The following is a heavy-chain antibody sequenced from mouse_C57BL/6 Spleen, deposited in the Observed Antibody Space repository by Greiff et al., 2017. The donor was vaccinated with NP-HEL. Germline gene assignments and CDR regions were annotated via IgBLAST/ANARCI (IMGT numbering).Heavy chain of an antibody. V-gene: IGHV5-16*01. CDR2: INYDGSST. CDR3: ARERGAYDYDEVAWFAY. J-gene: IGHJ3*01. D-gene: IGHD2-4*01. CDR1: GFTFSDYY. Sequence: DVKLVESEGGLVQPGSSMKLSCTASGFTFSDYYMAWVRQVPEKGLEWVANINYDGSSTYYLDSLNSRFIISRDNAKNILYLQMSSLKSEDTATYYCARERGAYDYDEVAWFAYWGQGTLVTVSA.